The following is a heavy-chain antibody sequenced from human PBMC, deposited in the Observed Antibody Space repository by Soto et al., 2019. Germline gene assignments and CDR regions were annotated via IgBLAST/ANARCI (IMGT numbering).Heavy chain of an antibody. V-gene: IGHV1-69*02. CDR1: GGTFSSYT. Sequence: ASVKVSCKASGGTFSSYTISWVRQAPGQGLEWMGRIIPILGIANYAQKFQGRVTITADKSTSTAYMELSSLRSEDTAVYYCALAVAPEAFDIWGQGTMVTVSS. J-gene: IGHJ3*02. CDR3: ALAVAPEAFDI. CDR2: IIPILGIA. D-gene: IGHD6-19*01.